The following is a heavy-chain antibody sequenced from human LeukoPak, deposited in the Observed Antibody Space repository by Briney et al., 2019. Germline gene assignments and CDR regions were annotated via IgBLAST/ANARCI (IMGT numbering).Heavy chain of an antibody. V-gene: IGHV4-34*01. J-gene: IGHJ4*02. Sequence: SETLSLTCAAYGGPFSGYYWSWIRQPPGKGLEWIGEINHSGSTNYNPSLKSRVTISVDTSKNQFSLKLSSVTAANTAVYYCARDTATGLSGWGQGTLVTVSS. CDR1: GGPFSGYY. CDR2: INHSGST. D-gene: IGHD5-18*01. CDR3: ARDTATGLSG.